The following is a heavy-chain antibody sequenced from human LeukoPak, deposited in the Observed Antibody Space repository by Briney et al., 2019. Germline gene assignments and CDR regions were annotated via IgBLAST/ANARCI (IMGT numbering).Heavy chain of an antibody. CDR2: IYHSGST. CDR3: ARFVYGSGSYRDY. Sequence: PSETLSLTCTVSDYSINSGYYWDWIRQPPGKGLEWIGSIYHSGSTYYNPSLKSRATISVDTSKNQFSLKLSSVTAADTAVYYCARFVYGSGSYRDYWGQGTLVTVSS. J-gene: IGHJ4*02. V-gene: IGHV4-38-2*02. CDR1: DYSINSGYY. D-gene: IGHD3-10*01.